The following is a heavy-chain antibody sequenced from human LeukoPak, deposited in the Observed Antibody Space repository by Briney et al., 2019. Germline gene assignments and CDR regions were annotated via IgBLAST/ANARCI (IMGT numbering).Heavy chain of an antibody. CDR3: ARGRAAAEVY. Sequence: SETLSLTCTVSGGSISSYYWSWIRQPPGKGLEWIGYTYNSGSTNYNPSLKSRVSISVDTSKNQFSLKVSSVTPADTAVYYCARGRAAAEVYWGQGTLVTVSS. J-gene: IGHJ4*02. CDR2: TYNSGST. V-gene: IGHV4-59*01. CDR1: GGSISSYY. D-gene: IGHD6-13*01.